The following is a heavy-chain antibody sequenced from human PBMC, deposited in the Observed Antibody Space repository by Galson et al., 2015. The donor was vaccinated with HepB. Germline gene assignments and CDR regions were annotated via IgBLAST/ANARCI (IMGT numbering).Heavy chain of an antibody. Sequence: SLSISCAVSGFSFSNSAMTWVRQAPGRGLVWISGISISGRDTYYADSVKGRFTISRDNSKNTGFLQMNSLSAEDTAVDYCAKEEVRNDYWGQGTLVTVST. D-gene: IGHD4/OR15-4a*01. V-gene: IGHV3-23*01. J-gene: IGHJ4*02. CDR2: ISISGRDT. CDR1: GFSFSNSA. CDR3: AKEEVRNDY.